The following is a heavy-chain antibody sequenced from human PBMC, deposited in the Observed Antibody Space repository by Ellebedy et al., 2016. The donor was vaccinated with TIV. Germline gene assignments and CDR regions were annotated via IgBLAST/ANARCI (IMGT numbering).Heavy chain of an antibody. CDR1: GASISSYS. V-gene: IGHV4-59*08. CDR2: FSYTGST. J-gene: IGHJ6*02. D-gene: IGHD6-13*01. Sequence: MPSETLSLTCTVSGASISSYSWAWIRQPPGMGLDYIGYFSYTGSTNYSPSLNSRVSISVDTSKNQFSLKLSSVTAADTAVYYCARGGAAGSSDYYYGMDVWGQGTTVTVSS. CDR3: ARGGAAGSSDYYYGMDV.